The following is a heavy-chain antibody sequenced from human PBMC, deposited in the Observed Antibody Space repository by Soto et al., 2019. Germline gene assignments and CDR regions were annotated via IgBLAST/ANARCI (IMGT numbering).Heavy chain of an antibody. J-gene: IGHJ4*02. CDR2: ISYDGSNK. V-gene: IGHV3-30-3*01. CDR1: GFTFSSYA. D-gene: IGHD2-2*01. Sequence: QVQLVESGGGVVQPGRSLRLSCAASGFTFSSYAMHWVRQAPGKGLEWVAVISYDGSNKYYADSVKGRFTISRDNSKNTLYRQMNSLRAEDTAVYYCARGVPAIFGGSADYWGQGTLVTVSS. CDR3: ARGVPAIFGGSADY.